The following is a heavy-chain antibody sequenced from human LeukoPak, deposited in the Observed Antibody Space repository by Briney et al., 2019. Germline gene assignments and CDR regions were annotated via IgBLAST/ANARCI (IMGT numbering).Heavy chain of an antibody. D-gene: IGHD3-10*01. V-gene: IGHV3-30*03. J-gene: IGHJ4*02. CDR1: GFTFSSYG. Sequence: GRSLRLSCAASGFTFSSYGMHWVRQAPGKGLEWVGVISYDGSNKYYADSVKGRFTISRDNSKNTLYLQMNSLRAEDTAVYYCARDHRGVRDYFDYWGQGTLVTVSS. CDR3: ARDHRGVRDYFDY. CDR2: ISYDGSNK.